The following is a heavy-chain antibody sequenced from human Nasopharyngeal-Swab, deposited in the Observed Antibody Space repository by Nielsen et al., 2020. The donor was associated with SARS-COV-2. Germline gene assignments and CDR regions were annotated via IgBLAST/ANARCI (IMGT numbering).Heavy chain of an antibody. CDR1: GYTFIDFD. J-gene: IGHJ1*01. V-gene: IGHV1-8*01. CDR2: MSPNSGNT. Sequence: ASVKVSCKASGYTFIDFDINWVRQATGQGLEWMGSMSPNSGNTGYAEKFEGRVTMTRNIATNTAYMELTSLGFEDTAVYYCARGLGAPSSVWHWGPGTQVSVS. D-gene: IGHD1-26*01. CDR3: ARGLGAPSSVWH.